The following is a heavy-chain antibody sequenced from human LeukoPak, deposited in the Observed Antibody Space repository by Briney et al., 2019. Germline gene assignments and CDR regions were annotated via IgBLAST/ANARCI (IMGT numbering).Heavy chain of an antibody. CDR3: VSHPYSSGWDVDY. J-gene: IGHJ4*02. D-gene: IGHD6-19*01. V-gene: IGHV4-39*01. CDR2: IYYSGST. CDR1: GGSISSSSYY. Sequence: KPSETLSLTCTVSGGSISSSSYYWGWIRQPPGKGLEWIGSIYYSGSTYYNPSLKSRVTISVDTSKNQFSLKVNSVTAADTAVCYCVSHPYSSGWDVDYWGQGTLVTVPS.